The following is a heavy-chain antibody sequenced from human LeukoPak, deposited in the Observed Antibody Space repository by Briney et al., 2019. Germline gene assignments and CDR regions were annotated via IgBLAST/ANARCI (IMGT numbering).Heavy chain of an antibody. CDR1: GGSISSYY. J-gene: IGHJ4*02. Sequence: SETLSLTCTVSGGSISSYYWSWIRQPPGKGLEWIGYIYYSGSTNYNPSLKSRVTISVDTSKNQSSLKLSSVTAADTAVYYCARESIGYSYGWVYFDYWGQGTLVTVSS. CDR3: ARESIGYSYGWVYFDY. D-gene: IGHD5-18*01. V-gene: IGHV4-59*01. CDR2: IYYSGST.